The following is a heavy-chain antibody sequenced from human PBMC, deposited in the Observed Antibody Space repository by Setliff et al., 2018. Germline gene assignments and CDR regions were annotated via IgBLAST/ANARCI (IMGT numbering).Heavy chain of an antibody. CDR1: GYSISSGYY. Sequence: SETLSLTCTVSGYSISSGYYWGWIRQPPGKGLEWIGSIYHSGGTYYNPSLKSRVTISVDTSKNQFSLKLSSVTAADTAVYYCARGYPYYYDSRGAQPYYLDYWGQGTLVTVSS. D-gene: IGHD3-22*01. V-gene: IGHV4-38-2*02. CDR3: ARGYPYYYDSRGAQPYYLDY. J-gene: IGHJ4*02. CDR2: IYHSGGT.